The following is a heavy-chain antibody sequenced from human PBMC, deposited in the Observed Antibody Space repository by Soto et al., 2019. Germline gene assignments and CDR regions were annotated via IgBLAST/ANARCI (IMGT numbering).Heavy chain of an antibody. CDR3: ARESSRSCPDY. V-gene: IGHV1-18*01. CDR2: TSAYKANP. Sequence: QVQLAQSGAEVKKPGASVKVSCKASGYTFTSYGFSWGRQAPGQGLEWMGWTSAYKANPNYAPKLQGKVTLTTPTSTSPAYMALRSLISDDTAVYYCARESSRSCPDYWGQGTLVTFSS. D-gene: IGHD6-13*01. CDR1: GYTFTSYG. J-gene: IGHJ4*02.